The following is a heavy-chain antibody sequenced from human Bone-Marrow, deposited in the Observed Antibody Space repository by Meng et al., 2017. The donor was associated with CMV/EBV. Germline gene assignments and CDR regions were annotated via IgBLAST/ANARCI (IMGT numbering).Heavy chain of an antibody. V-gene: IGHV4-39*07. D-gene: IGHD6-13*01. Sequence: GSLRLSCTVPGGSISSSSYYWGWIRQPPGKGLEWIGSIYYSGSTYYNPSLKSRVTISVDTSKNQFSLKLSSVTAADTAVYYCARDTSSWSTLYNWFDPWGQGTLVAVSS. CDR2: IYYSGST. CDR1: GGSISSSSYY. CDR3: ARDTSSWSTLYNWFDP. J-gene: IGHJ5*02.